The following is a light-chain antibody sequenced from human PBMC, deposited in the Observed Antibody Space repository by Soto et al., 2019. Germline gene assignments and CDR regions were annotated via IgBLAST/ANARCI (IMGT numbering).Light chain of an antibody. J-gene: IGKJ5*01. CDR1: QSISSY. CDR2: DAS. CDR3: QQYNTYSIT. Sequence: DIQMTQSPSSLSASVGDRVTITCRASQSISSYLNWYQQKPGKAPKLLIFDASRLESGVPSRFSGSGSGTEFTLTITSLQPDDSATYYCQQYNTYSITFGQGTRLEIK. V-gene: IGKV1-5*01.